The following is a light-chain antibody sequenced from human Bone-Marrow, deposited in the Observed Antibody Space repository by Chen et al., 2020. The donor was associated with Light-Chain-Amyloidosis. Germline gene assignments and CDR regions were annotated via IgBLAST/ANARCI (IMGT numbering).Light chain of an antibody. CDR3: QQYTKWPPYT. CDR2: LGS. CDR1: QSLLHSNGYNY. J-gene: IGKJ2*01. V-gene: IGKV2-28*01. Sequence: DIVMTQSPLSLPVTPGEPASISCRSSQSLLHSNGYNYVDWYLQKPGQSPQLLIYLGSNRASGVPDRFSGSGSGTEFTLTISSMQSEDVAVYYCQQYTKWPPYTFGQGTKLEIK.